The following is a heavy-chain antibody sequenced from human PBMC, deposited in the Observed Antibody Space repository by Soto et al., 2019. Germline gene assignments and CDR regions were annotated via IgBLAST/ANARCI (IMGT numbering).Heavy chain of an antibody. V-gene: IGHV4-59*01. CDR3: TRGGDPYKTGH. Sequence: PSETLSLTCPVSGDSISSYYWSWIRQPPGKGLEWIGYIYYSGSTNYNPSLKGRVTMSVDTSKNQFSLKLTSVNTADTAIYYCTRGGDPYKTGHWGQGTLVTVSS. D-gene: IGHD2-21*01. J-gene: IGHJ4*02. CDR1: GDSISSYY. CDR2: IYYSGST.